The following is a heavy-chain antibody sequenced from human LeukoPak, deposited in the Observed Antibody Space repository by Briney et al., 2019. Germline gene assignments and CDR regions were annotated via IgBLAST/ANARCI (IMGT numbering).Heavy chain of an antibody. CDR1: GSTFSGSA. J-gene: IGHJ6*03. D-gene: IGHD6-13*01. V-gene: IGHV3-73*01. CDR2: IRSKANSYAT. Sequence: GGSLRLSCAASGSTFSGSAMHWVRQAFGKGLEWVGRIRSKANSYATAYAASVKGRFTISRDDSKNTAYLQMNSLKTEDTAVYYCTRHIEAAAGNYYYYYYMDVWGKGTTVTVSS. CDR3: TRHIEAAAGNYYYYYYMDV.